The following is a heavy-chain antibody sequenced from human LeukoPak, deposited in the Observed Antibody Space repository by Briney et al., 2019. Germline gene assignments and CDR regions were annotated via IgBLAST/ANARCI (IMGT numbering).Heavy chain of an antibody. CDR2: IKLDGSEK. CDR3: ARDLAYSFDY. V-gene: IGHV3-7*01. Sequence: GGSLRLSCAASGFTFSNYWMRWVRQSPGKGLEWVANIKLDGSEKYYVDSVKGRFTISRDNAKSSLYLQMNSLRVEDTAVYYCARDLAYSFDYWGRGTLVTVSS. CDR1: GFTFSNYW. J-gene: IGHJ4*02. D-gene: IGHD5-18*01.